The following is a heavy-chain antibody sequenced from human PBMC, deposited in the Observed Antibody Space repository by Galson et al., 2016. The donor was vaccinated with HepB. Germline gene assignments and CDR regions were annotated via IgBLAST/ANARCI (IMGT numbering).Heavy chain of an antibody. CDR3: AKYDWTYGSFDP. J-gene: IGHJ5*02. V-gene: IGHV4-34*01. CDR1: GTSLRGYY. D-gene: IGHD1-20*01. Sequence: SEILSLTCSVYGTSLRGYYWSWIRQPPGKGLEWLGEVNHSGKTTYNASFKSRVTISVDASLKHFSLSLRSVAAADTAIYYCAKYDWTYGSFDPWAQGTLVTVSS. CDR2: VNHSGKT.